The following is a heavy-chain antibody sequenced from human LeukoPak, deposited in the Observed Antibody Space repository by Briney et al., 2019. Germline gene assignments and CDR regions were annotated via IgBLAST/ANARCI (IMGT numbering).Heavy chain of an antibody. D-gene: IGHD5-12*01. CDR1: GGSIRSGGYS. V-gene: IGHV4-30-2*01. CDR2: IYQSGST. Sequence: SSQTLSLTCAVSGGSIRSGGYSWSWIRQPPGKGLEWIGYIYQSGSTYYNPSLKSRVTISVDTSKNQFSLKLSSVTAADTAVYYCARGNKWLRYWKLDYWGQGTLVTVSS. J-gene: IGHJ4*02. CDR3: ARGNKWLRYWKLDY.